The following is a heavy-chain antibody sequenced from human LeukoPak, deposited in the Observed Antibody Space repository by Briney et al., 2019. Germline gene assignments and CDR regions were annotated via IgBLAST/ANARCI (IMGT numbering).Heavy chain of an antibody. D-gene: IGHD5/OR15-5a*01. V-gene: IGHV1-18*04. J-gene: IGHJ4*02. CDR1: GYTFTGYY. Sequence: GASVKVSCKASGYTFTGYYMHWVRQAPGQGLEWMGWISAYNGNTNYAQKLQGRVTMTTDTSTSTAYMELRSLRSDDTAVYYCARALVYGVVDYWGQGTLVTVSS. CDR2: ISAYNGNT. CDR3: ARALVYGVVDY.